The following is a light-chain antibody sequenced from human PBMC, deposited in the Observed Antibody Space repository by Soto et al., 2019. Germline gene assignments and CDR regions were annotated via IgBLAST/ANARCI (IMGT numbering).Light chain of an antibody. CDR1: QSVSTNY. Sequence: EIVMTQSQVTLSVSQGERATLSCRASQSVSTNYLACSHQKPGQPPRLLIDGASNRATGIPDMFSGRGSGTDFTLTISRLEPEDFAVYYCQQYGSSGTFGQGTKVDIK. J-gene: IGKJ1*01. CDR2: GAS. V-gene: IGKV3-20*01. CDR3: QQYGSSGT.